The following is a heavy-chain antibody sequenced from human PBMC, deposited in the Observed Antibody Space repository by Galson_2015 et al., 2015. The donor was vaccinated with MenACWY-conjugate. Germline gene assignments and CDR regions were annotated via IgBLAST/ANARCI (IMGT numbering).Heavy chain of an antibody. V-gene: IGHV3-7*03. CDR3: ASEDYYYDSSSRRKLSMDY. D-gene: IGHD3-22*01. J-gene: IGHJ4*02. CDR1: GFTFSRYW. Sequence: SLRLSCAASGFTFSRYWMHWVRQAPGKGLEWVADIKTDGSETYYADSVKGRFTISRDNVKNSLYLQMNSLRAEDTAVYYCASEDYYYDSSSRRKLSMDYWGQGTLVTVSS. CDR2: IKTDGSET.